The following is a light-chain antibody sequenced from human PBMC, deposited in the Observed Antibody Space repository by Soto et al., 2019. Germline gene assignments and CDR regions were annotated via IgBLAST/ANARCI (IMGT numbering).Light chain of an antibody. Sequence: IQITQPPSSLSESVGDRATITCRASQGISRFLAWYRQRSGKVPELLIYAASTLQSGVPSRFSGSGSGTDFTLTISSLQPEDVATYYCQKYNSAPRTFGQGTKVEIK. CDR1: QGISRF. V-gene: IGKV1-27*01. J-gene: IGKJ1*01. CDR2: AAS. CDR3: QKYNSAPRT.